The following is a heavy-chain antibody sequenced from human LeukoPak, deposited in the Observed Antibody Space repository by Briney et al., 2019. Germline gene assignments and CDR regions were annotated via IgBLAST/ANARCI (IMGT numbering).Heavy chain of an antibody. J-gene: IGHJ3*02. V-gene: IGHV3-11*01. CDR1: GFTFSDYY. D-gene: IGHD3-22*01. Sequence: GSLRLSCAASGFTFSDYYMSWIRQAPGKGLEWGSYISSSGSTIYYADSVKGRFTISRDNAKNSLYLQMNSLRAEDTAVYYCARVRFYYDSRGGSAFDIWGQGTMVTVSS. CDR3: ARVRFYYDSRGGSAFDI. CDR2: ISSSGSTI.